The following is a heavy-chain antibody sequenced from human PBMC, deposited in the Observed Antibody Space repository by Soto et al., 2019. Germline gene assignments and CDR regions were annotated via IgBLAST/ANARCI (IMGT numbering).Heavy chain of an antibody. CDR3: ARTHRAVLPDYGMDV. V-gene: IGHV1-69*02. CDR1: GGTFSSYT. J-gene: IGHJ6*02. CDR2: IIPILGIA. D-gene: IGHD2-15*01. Sequence: QVQLVQSGAEVKKPGSSVKVSCKASGGTFSSYTISWVRQAPGQGLEWMGRIIPILGIANYAQKFQGRVTITADKATSTAYMELSSLRAEDTAVYYFARTHRAVLPDYGMDVWGQGTTVTVSS.